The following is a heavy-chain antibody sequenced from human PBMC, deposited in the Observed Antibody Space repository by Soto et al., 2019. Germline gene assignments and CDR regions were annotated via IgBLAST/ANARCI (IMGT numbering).Heavy chain of an antibody. Sequence: QVQLQESGPGLVKPSQTLSLTCTVSGGSISSGGYYWSWIRQHPGKGLEWIGYIYYSGSTYYNPSLKSRVTISVDTSKNQVSLKLSSVTAADTAVYYCARDSSGSYPTFDYWGQGTLVTVSS. D-gene: IGHD1-26*01. CDR1: GGSISSGGYY. CDR2: IYYSGST. CDR3: ARDSSGSYPTFDY. V-gene: IGHV4-31*03. J-gene: IGHJ4*02.